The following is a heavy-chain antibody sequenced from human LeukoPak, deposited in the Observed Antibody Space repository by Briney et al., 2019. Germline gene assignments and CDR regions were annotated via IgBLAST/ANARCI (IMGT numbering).Heavy chain of an antibody. CDR1: GGSFSSHY. CDR3: ARRLQQGIAWSWGPKEKSYQYRDV. Sequence: SETLSLTCGVSGGSFSSHYWTWIRQPPGKGLEWIGEINSRGSTNYNPSLESRVTVSADTSRNQLSLSLSSVTAADSAVYFCARRLQQGIAWSWGPKEKSYQYRDVWGTGTTVIVSS. V-gene: IGHV4-34*01. D-gene: IGHD6-13*01. CDR2: INSRGST. J-gene: IGHJ6*03.